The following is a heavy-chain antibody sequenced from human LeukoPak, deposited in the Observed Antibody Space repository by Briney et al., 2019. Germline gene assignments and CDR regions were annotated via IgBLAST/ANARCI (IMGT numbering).Heavy chain of an antibody. D-gene: IGHD6-13*01. V-gene: IGHV3-11*01. CDR1: GFTFSDYY. Sequence: PGGSLRLSCAASGFTFSDYYMSWIRQAPGKGLEWVSYISSSGSTIYYADSVKGRFTISRDNAKNSLYLQMNSLRAEDTAVYYCARGSWQQLAARQYFQHWGQGTLVTVSS. CDR2: ISSSGSTI. CDR3: ARGSWQQLAARQYFQH. J-gene: IGHJ1*01.